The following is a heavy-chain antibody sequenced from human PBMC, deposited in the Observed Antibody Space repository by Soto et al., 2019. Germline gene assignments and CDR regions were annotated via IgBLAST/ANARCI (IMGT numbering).Heavy chain of an antibody. CDR1: GFSLSTSGVG. CDR2: IYWDDDK. Sequence: QITLKESGPTLVKPTQTLTLTCTFSGFSLSTSGVGVGWIRQPPGKALEWLALIYWDDDKRYSPSLKSRLTITKDTSKTQVFLTMTNMDPVDTATYYCATQAARDYDFWSGYLGFDYWGQGTLVTVSS. CDR3: ATQAARDYDFWSGYLGFDY. V-gene: IGHV2-5*02. J-gene: IGHJ4*02. D-gene: IGHD3-3*01.